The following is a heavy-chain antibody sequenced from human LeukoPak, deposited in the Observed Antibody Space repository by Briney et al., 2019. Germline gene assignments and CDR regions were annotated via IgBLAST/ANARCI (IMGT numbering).Heavy chain of an antibody. V-gene: IGHV1-2*02. D-gene: IGHD1-26*01. J-gene: IGHJ4*02. CDR2: INPRSGGT. Sequence: ASVKVSCTASGYTFTDYYMHWVRQAPGQGLEWMGWINPRSGGTDHAQKFQGRVTMTRDTSTSTAYMELSRLRSDDTAVYYCARDMDSGPDFFDYWGLGTLVTVSS. CDR3: ARDMDSGPDFFDY. CDR1: GYTFTDYY.